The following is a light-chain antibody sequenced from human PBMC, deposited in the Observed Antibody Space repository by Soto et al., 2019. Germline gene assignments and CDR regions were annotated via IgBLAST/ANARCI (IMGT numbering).Light chain of an antibody. Sequence: DIQMTQSPSSLSASAVERVTITFRASQTISNFLNWYQKKPGKAPTLLIYSASSLQRGVPANFSGSGSGADFTLTISHVRPEDLATYYCQQTYSAPHTFGQGTKVDIK. CDR1: QTISNF. CDR3: QQTYSAPHT. CDR2: SAS. J-gene: IGKJ2*01. V-gene: IGKV1-39*01.